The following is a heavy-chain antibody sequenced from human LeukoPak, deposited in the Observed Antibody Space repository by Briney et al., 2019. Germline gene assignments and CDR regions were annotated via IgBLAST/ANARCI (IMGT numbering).Heavy chain of an antibody. CDR3: ARYDFWSGYYYFDY. CDR2: INSVGSST. D-gene: IGHD3-3*01. V-gene: IGHV3-74*01. J-gene: IGHJ4*02. Sequence: PGGSLRLSCAASGFTFSSYWMHWVRQPPGKGLVGVSRINSVGSSTSYADSVKGRFTISRDNAKNTLYLQMNSLRAEDTAVYYCARYDFWSGYYYFDYWGQGTLVTVSS. CDR1: GFTFSSYW.